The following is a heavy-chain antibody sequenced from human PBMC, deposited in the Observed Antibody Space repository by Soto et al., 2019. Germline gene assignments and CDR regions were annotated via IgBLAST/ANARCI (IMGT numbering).Heavy chain of an antibody. Sequence: ASVKVSCKASGGTFSSYAISWVRQAPGQGLEWMGGIIPIFGTANYAQKFQGRVTITADASTSTAYMELSSLRSEDTAVYYCARESGADIVVVPAAMPAFYYYMDVWGKGTTVTVSS. D-gene: IGHD2-2*01. V-gene: IGHV1-69*13. CDR1: GGTFSSYA. J-gene: IGHJ6*03. CDR2: IIPIFGTA. CDR3: ARESGADIVVVPAAMPAFYYYMDV.